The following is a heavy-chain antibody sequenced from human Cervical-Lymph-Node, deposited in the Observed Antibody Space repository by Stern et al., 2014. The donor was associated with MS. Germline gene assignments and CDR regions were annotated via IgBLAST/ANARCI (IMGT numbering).Heavy chain of an antibody. J-gene: IGHJ3*02. CDR1: GGTFSSYA. D-gene: IGHD1-26*01. Sequence: VQLVESGAEVKKPGSSVKVSCKASGGTFSSYAISWVRQAPGPGLEWMGGIIPIFGTANYAQKFQGRVTITADESTSTAYMELSSLRSEDTAVYYCATCTLSGSDAFDIWGQGTMVTVSS. CDR2: IIPIFGTA. CDR3: ATCTLSGSDAFDI. V-gene: IGHV1-69*01.